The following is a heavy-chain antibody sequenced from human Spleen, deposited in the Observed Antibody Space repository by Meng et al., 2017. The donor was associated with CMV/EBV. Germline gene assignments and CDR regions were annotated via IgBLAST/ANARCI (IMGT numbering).Heavy chain of an antibody. Sequence: GGSLRLSCAASGFTFSSYAMHWVRQAPGKGLEWVAVISYDGSNKYYADSVKGRFTISRDNSKNTLYLQMNSLRAEDTAVYYCARDLDVVVIAIPGYWGQGTLVTVSS. J-gene: IGHJ4*02. D-gene: IGHD2-21*01. CDR2: ISYDGSNK. V-gene: IGHV3-30*04. CDR1: GFTFSSYA. CDR3: ARDLDVVVIAIPGY.